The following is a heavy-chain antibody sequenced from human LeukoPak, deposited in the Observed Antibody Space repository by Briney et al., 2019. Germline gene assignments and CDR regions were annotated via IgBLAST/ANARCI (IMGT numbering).Heavy chain of an antibody. CDR3: ARMMSTVTTFDI. CDR1: GGSISSSSYY. V-gene: IGHV4-39*01. CDR2: IFNTGST. Sequence: SETLSLTCTVSGGSISSSSYYWGWVRQPPGKGLEWIGTIFNTGSTYYNPSLKSRVTISVDTSKNQFSLKLSSVTAADTAVYYCARMMSTVTTFDIWGQGTMVTVSS. J-gene: IGHJ3*02. D-gene: IGHD4-17*01.